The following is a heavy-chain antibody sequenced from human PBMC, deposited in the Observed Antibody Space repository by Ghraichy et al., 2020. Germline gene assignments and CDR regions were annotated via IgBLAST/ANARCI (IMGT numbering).Heavy chain of an antibody. D-gene: IGHD5-18*01. CDR1: GGSISSSSYY. Sequence: SETPSLTCTVSGGSISSSSYYWGWIRQPPGKGLEWIGSIYYSGSTYYNPSLKSRVTISVDTSKNQFSLKLSSVTAADTAVYYCARQERGYSFVITVWFDPWGQGTLVTVSS. V-gene: IGHV4-39*01. CDR3: ARQERGYSFVITVWFDP. J-gene: IGHJ5*02. CDR2: IYYSGST.